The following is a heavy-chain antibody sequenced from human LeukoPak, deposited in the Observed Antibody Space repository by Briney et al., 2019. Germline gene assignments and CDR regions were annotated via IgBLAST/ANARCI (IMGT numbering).Heavy chain of an antibody. J-gene: IGHJ6*03. CDR3: ARRVKYCSSTSCYFYYYYYYMDV. Sequence: SETLSLTCAVYGGSFSGYYWSWIRQPPGKGLEWIGEINHSGSTNYNPSLKSRVTISVDTSKNQFSLKLSSVTAADTAVYYCARRVKYCSSTSCYFYYYYYYMDVWGKGTTVTISS. D-gene: IGHD2-2*01. V-gene: IGHV4-34*01. CDR2: INHSGST. CDR1: GGSFSGYY.